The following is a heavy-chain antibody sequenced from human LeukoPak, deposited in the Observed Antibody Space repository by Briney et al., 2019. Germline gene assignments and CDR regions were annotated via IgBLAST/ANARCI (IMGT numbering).Heavy chain of an antibody. D-gene: IGHD2-2*01. Sequence: GRSLRLSCVASGFTFSHYGIHWVRQAPGKGLEWVAVISYDGSNKYYADSVKGRFTISRDNSKNTLYLQMNSLRAEDTAVYYCAKVREDIVVVPAAPLFDYWGQGTLVTVSS. CDR2: ISYDGSNK. J-gene: IGHJ4*02. CDR3: AKVREDIVVVPAAPLFDY. V-gene: IGHV3-30*18. CDR1: GFTFSHYG.